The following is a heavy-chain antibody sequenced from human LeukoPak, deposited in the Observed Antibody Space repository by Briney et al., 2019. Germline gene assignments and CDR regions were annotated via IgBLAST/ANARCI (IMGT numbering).Heavy chain of an antibody. CDR3: AKAYDFWSGYSTKFDY. V-gene: IGHV3-23*01. J-gene: IGHJ4*02. CDR1: GFTFSSYA. CDR2: ISGSGGST. D-gene: IGHD3-3*01. Sequence: GGSLRLSCAASGFTFSSYAISWVRQAPGKGLEWVSAISGSGGSTYYADSVKGRFTISRDNSKNTLYLQMNGLRAEDTAVYYCAKAYDFWSGYSTKFDYWGQGTLVTVSS.